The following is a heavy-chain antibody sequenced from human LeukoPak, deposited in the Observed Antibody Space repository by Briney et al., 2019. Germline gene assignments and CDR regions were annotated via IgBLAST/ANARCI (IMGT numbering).Heavy chain of an antibody. CDR2: ISSSGSTI. CDR1: GFTFSDYC. Sequence: GGSLRLSCAASGFTFSDYCMTWIRQAPGKGLEWVSYISSSGSTIYYADSVKGRFTISRDNAKDSLYLQMNSLGAEDTAVYYCARGYDSSGYNWFDPWGQGTLVTVSS. J-gene: IGHJ5*02. D-gene: IGHD3-22*01. CDR3: ARGYDSSGYNWFDP. V-gene: IGHV3-11*01.